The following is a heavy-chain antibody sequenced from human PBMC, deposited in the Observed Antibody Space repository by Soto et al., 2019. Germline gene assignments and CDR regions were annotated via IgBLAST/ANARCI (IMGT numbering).Heavy chain of an antibody. D-gene: IGHD3-10*01. CDR1: GGSISSYY. CDR2: IYYSGST. J-gene: IGHJ4*02. V-gene: IGHV4-59*01. Sequence: SETLSLTCTVSGGSISSYYWSWIRQPPGKGLEWIGYIYYSGSTNYNPSLKSRVTISVDTSKNQFSLKLSSVTAADTAVYYCARDSRFGELFDYWGQGTLVTVSS. CDR3: ARDSRFGELFDY.